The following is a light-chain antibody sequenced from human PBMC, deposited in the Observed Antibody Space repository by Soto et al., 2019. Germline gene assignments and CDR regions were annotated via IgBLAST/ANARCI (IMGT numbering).Light chain of an antibody. V-gene: IGKV1-33*01. CDR2: DIS. CDR3: GQFVSSPTRT. J-gene: IGKJ1*01. Sequence: IHMTPSPSSPSASVRASVTIPCQASQEINKYLNWYQHKPGKAPKLLIYDISKLETGVPSRFSGSRSGTDFTLTINRLETEDFAVYFCGQFVSSPTRTFGQGTKVDI. CDR1: QEINKY.